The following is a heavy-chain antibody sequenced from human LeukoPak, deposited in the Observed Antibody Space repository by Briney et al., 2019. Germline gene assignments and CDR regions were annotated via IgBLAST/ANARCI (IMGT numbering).Heavy chain of an antibody. V-gene: IGHV4-4*02. CDR2: IYHSGST. Sequence: SGTLSLTCAVSGGSISSSNWWSWVRQPPGKGLEWIGEIYHSGSTNYNPSLKSRVTISVDKSKNQFSLKLSSVTAADTAVYYCARTRGYYDSSGYYYGGGFQHWGQGTLVTVSS. J-gene: IGHJ1*01. CDR1: GGSISSSNW. CDR3: ARTRGYYDSSGYYYGGGFQH. D-gene: IGHD3-22*01.